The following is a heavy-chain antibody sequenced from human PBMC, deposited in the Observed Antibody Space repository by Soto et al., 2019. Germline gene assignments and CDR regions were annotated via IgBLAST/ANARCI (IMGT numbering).Heavy chain of an antibody. J-gene: IGHJ4*02. D-gene: IGHD6-19*01. CDR2: IAGEGIST. CDR3: IRDLRSGDF. V-gene: IGHV3-74*01. Sequence: EVQLVESGGGLVQPGGSLRLSCAASGFTFSRYWMHWVRQAPGKGLVWVSRIAGEGISTNYADSVKGRFTASRDNATNTVYLEMSSLRAEDTAVYYCIRDLRSGDFWGQGTLVTVSS. CDR1: GFTFSRYW.